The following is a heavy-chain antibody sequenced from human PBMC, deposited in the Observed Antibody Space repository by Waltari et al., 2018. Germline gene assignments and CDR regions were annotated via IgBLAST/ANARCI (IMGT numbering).Heavy chain of an antibody. CDR1: GGSVSRVRSY. CDR3: ARVVGSGDFYYMDV. D-gene: IGHD2-2*01. J-gene: IGHJ6*03. V-gene: IGHV4-61*01. CDR2: IYIGWTI. Sequence: QVQVQESGPGLVKPSETLSLTCSVSGGSVSRVRSYWTWIRRPPGKGLEWIGYIYIGWTIKYHPSLKSRVTMSLDTSKNEVSLRLSSVTADDTAVYYCARVVGSGDFYYMDVWGNGTTVTVSS.